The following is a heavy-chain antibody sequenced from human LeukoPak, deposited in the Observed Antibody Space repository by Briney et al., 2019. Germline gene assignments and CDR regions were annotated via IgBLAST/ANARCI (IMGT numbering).Heavy chain of an antibody. CDR1: GYTLTELS. Sequence: SCKVSGYTLTELSMHWVRQAPGKGLEWISTINGRGDDSFHADSVKGRFTISRDTTKNTLYLRMSSLRAADTAMYYCARVGDSFDAFDIWGQGTMVTVSS. V-gene: IGHV3-23*01. CDR2: INGRGDDS. D-gene: IGHD2-15*01. CDR3: ARVGDSFDAFDI. J-gene: IGHJ3*02.